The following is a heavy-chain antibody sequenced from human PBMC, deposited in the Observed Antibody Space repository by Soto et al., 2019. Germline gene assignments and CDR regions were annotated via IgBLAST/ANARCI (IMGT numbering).Heavy chain of an antibody. Sequence: QVQLVQSGTEVKKPGASVKVSCKASGYTFTSYDINWVRQATGQGLEWMGWMNPNSGNTGYAQKFQCRGTMTRNTSRRTAYMDLSRLSAEEAAVYYCAREGVRGMDVWGQGTTVTVSS. CDR2: MNPNSGNT. J-gene: IGHJ6*02. V-gene: IGHV1-8*01. CDR1: GYTFTSYD. CDR3: AREGVRGMDV.